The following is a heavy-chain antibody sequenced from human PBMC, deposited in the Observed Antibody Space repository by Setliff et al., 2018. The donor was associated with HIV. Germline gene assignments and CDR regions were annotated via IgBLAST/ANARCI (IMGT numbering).Heavy chain of an antibody. CDR2: IISILGTP. V-gene: IGHV1-69*04. CDR1: GGAFSAYA. Sequence: GASVKVSCKASGGAFSAYAVNWVRQAPGQGLEWMGRIISILGTPNYSHKFQGRVTITADKSTTTTHMELSSLRSDDTAIYYCARDFHVLGYCSADSCPYDASDVWGQGTMVTVSS. D-gene: IGHD2-15*01. CDR3: ARDFHVLGYCSADSCPYDASDV. J-gene: IGHJ3*01.